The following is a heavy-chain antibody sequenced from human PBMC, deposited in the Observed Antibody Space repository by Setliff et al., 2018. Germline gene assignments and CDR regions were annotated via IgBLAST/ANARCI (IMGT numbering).Heavy chain of an antibody. Sequence: GASVKVSCKASGGTFSSYGISWVRQAPGQGLEWMGGTIPIFGTTDYAQKFQGRVTIFTDESTSTAFMQLSSLRSEDTAVYYCVREGVDSRSSTDYRYYMDVWGKGTTVTVSS. J-gene: IGHJ6*03. CDR1: GGTFSSYG. V-gene: IGHV1-69*05. CDR2: TIPIFGTT. CDR3: VREGVDSRSSTDYRYYMDV. D-gene: IGHD3-22*01.